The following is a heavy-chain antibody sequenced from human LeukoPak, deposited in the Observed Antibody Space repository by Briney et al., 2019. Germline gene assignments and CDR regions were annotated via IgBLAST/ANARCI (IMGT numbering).Heavy chain of an antibody. V-gene: IGHV3-53*04. CDR2: IYSGGST. J-gene: IGHJ4*02. D-gene: IGHD4-17*01. Sequence: GGSMRLSCAASGFTVSSNYMSWVRQAPGKGLEWVSVIYSGGSTYYADSVKGRFTISRHNSKNTLYLQMNSLRAEDTAVYYCARAGDYGDYVLDYWGQGTLVTVSS. CDR1: GFTVSSNY. CDR3: ARAGDYGDYVLDY.